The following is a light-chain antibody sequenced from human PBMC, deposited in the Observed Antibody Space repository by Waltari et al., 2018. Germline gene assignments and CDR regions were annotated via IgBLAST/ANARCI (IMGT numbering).Light chain of an antibody. J-gene: IGLJ2*01. CDR1: ALPKQL. CDR3: YSTDSSGDQGV. V-gene: IGLV3-10*01. Sequence: SSELPQPPSVSVSPGQTARITCPGDALPKQLAYWYQQKSGRAPVLVIDEDTRRPSEIPERFSGSSSGTMATLTISGAQVDDEADYYCYSTDSSGDQGVFGGGTKLSVL. CDR2: EDT.